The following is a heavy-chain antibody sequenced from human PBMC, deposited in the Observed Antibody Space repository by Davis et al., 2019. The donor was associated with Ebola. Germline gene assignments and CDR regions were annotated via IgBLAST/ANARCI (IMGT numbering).Heavy chain of an antibody. CDR1: GDSMSNSY. J-gene: IGHJ5*02. V-gene: IGHV4-59*01. CDR3: ARLGFCSSASCPFDT. Sequence: MPSETLSLTCAVAGDSMSNSYWSWIRQPPGKGLEWIGYIYYSGATNYNPSLKGRVTISVDTSKSQFSLKLNSVTAADTAVYFCARLGFCSSASCPFDTWGQGTLVTVSS. CDR2: IYYSGAT. D-gene: IGHD2-2*01.